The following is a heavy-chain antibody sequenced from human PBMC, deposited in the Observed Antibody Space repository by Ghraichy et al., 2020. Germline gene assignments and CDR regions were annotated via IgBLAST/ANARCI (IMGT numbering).Heavy chain of an antibody. CDR2: ISGSGGST. CDR1: GFTFSSYA. CDR3: ANDGGLSDIVVVPAASGLFGP. J-gene: IGHJ5*02. Sequence: GGALRLSCAASGFTFSSYAMSWVRQAPGKGLEWVSAISGSGGSTYYADSVKGRFTISRDNSKNTLYLQMNSLRAEDTAVYYCANDGGLSDIVVVPAASGLFGPWGQGTLVTVSS. D-gene: IGHD2-2*01. V-gene: IGHV3-23*01.